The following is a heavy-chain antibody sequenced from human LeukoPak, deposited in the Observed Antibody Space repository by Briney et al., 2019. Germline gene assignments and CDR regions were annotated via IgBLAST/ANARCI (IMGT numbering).Heavy chain of an antibody. J-gene: IGHJ4*02. CDR1: GFTVTSNS. D-gene: IGHD4/OR15-4a*01. CDR3: ARRAGAYSHPYDY. CDR2: IYSVNT. V-gene: IGHV3-53*01. Sequence: RGSLRLSCTVPGFTVTSNSMSWVRPAPGKGLEWVSFIYSVNTLSSDSEKRRCTISRDTSKNTLYLQMNSMRAEDTAVYYCARRAGAYSHPYDYWGQGTLVSVSS.